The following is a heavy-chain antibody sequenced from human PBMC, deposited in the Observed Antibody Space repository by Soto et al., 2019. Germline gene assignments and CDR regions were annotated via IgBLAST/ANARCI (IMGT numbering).Heavy chain of an antibody. CDR1: GFTFDDYA. V-gene: IGHV3-9*01. CDR3: AQGRVTIFGVVIILCIIYYYYYYMDV. J-gene: IGHJ6*03. Sequence: GGSLRLSCAASGFTFDDYAMHWVRQAPGKGLEWVSGISWNSGSIGYADSVKGRFTISRDNAKNSLYLQMNSLRAEDTALYYCAQGRVTIFGVVIILCIIYYYYYYMDVWGKGTTVTVSS. CDR2: ISWNSGSI. D-gene: IGHD3-3*01.